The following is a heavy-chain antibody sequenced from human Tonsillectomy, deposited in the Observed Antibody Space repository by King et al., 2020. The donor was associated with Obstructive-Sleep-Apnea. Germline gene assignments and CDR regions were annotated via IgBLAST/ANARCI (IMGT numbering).Heavy chain of an antibody. D-gene: IGHD2-2*01. CDR2: ISGSGGST. CDR3: AKTRCGSSTSCSFPNWFDP. J-gene: IGHJ5*02. CDR1: GFTFSSYA. Sequence: VQLVESGGGLVQPGGSLRLSCAASGFTFSSYAMSWVRQAPGKGLELVSAISGSGGSTYYADSVKGRFTISRDNSKNTLYLRMNSLRAEDTAVYYCAKTRCGSSTSCSFPNWFDPWGQGTLVTVSS. V-gene: IGHV3-23*04.